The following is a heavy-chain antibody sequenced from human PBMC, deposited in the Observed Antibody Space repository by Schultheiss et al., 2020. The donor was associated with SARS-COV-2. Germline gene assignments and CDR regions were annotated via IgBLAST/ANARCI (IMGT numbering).Heavy chain of an antibody. V-gene: IGHV1-69*13. Sequence: SVKVSCKASGGTFSSYAISWVRQAPGQGLEWMGGIIPIFGTANYAQKFQGRVTITADESTSTAYMELSSLRSEDTAVYYCARGGAAHRPRANLLVFDYWGQGTLVTVSS. CDR2: IIPIFGTA. CDR3: ARGGAAHRPRANLLVFDY. D-gene: IGHD2-15*01. CDR1: GGTFSSYA. J-gene: IGHJ4*02.